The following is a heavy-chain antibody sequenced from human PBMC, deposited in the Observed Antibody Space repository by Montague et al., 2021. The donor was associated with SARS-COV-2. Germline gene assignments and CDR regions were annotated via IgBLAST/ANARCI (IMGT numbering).Heavy chain of an antibody. CDR2: VHYTGST. CDR3: ARAQNICFIANCVNYFDL. CDR1: GGSISIDNYS. D-gene: IGHD1-1*01. Sequence: SETLSLTCAVSGGSISIDNYSWNWIRQPPGKGLEWIGYVHYTGSTKYNPSLKTRVTLSLDTPKNHFSLRLNSVTAADTAVYYCARAQNICFIANCVNYFDLWGLGALVSVSS. V-gene: IGHV4-61*03. J-gene: IGHJ4*02.